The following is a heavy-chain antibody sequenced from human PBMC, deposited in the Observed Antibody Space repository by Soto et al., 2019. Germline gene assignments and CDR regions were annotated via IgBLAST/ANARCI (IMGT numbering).Heavy chain of an antibody. CDR1: GYAFTTYG. V-gene: IGHV1-18*01. D-gene: IGHD2-15*01. CDR2: ISAHNGNT. J-gene: IGHJ4*02. CDR3: AGGWYGDY. Sequence: QVHLVQSGAEVKKPGASVKVSCKGSGYAFTTYGITWVRQAPGQGLEWMGWISAHNGNTNYAQKLQGRVTVTRDTSTNTAYMELRSLISDDTAVYYCAGGWYGDYWGQGALVTVSS.